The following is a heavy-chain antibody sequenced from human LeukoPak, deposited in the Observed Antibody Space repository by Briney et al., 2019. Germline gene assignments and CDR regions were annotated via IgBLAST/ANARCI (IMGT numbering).Heavy chain of an antibody. CDR3: ARLRYFDWLLSRHFDY. Sequence: PSETLSLTCTVSGGSISSGGYYWSWIRQHPGKGLEWIGYIYYSGSTYYNPSLKSRVTISVDTSKNQFSLKLSSVTAADTAVYYCARLRYFDWLLSRHFDYWAQGTLVTVSS. D-gene: IGHD3-9*01. J-gene: IGHJ4*02. CDR2: IYYSGST. V-gene: IGHV4-31*03. CDR1: GGSISSGGYY.